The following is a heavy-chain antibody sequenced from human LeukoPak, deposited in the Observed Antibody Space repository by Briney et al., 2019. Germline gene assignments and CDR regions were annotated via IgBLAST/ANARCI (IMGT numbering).Heavy chain of an antibody. Sequence: GGSLRLSCAASGFTFSSYEMNWVRQAPGKGLEWVSYISSSCSTIYYADSVQGRFTISRDNAKNSLYLQMNSLRAEDTAVYYCAELGITMIGGVWGKGTTVTISS. CDR2: ISSSCSTI. CDR1: GFTFSSYE. CDR3: AELGITMIGGV. V-gene: IGHV3-48*03. D-gene: IGHD3-10*02. J-gene: IGHJ6*04.